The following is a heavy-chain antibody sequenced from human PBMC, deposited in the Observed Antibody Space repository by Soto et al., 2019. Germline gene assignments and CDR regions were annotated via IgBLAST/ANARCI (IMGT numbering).Heavy chain of an antibody. CDR3: ARGRWGVYYYGMDV. Sequence: GSLRLSCAASGFTFSSYGMHWVRQAPGKGLEWVAVIWYDGSNKYYADSVKGRFTISRDNSKNTLYLQMNSLRAEDTAVYYCARGRWGVYYYGMDVWGQGTTVTVSS. V-gene: IGHV3-33*01. CDR2: IWYDGSNK. D-gene: IGHD3-16*01. CDR1: GFTFSSYG. J-gene: IGHJ6*02.